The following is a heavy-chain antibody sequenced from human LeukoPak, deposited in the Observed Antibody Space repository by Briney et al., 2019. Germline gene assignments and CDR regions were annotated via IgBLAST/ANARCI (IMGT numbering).Heavy chain of an antibody. J-gene: IGHJ6*03. CDR1: GFTFSSYA. Sequence: GGSLRLSCAASGFTFSSYAMHWVRQAPGKGLEWVAVISYDGSNKYYADSVKGRITISRDNSKNTLYLQMNSLRAEDTAVYYCARDGLVGAPNYYYYYYMDVWGKGTTVTVSS. D-gene: IGHD1-26*01. V-gene: IGHV3-30*04. CDR2: ISYDGSNK. CDR3: ARDGLVGAPNYYYYYYMDV.